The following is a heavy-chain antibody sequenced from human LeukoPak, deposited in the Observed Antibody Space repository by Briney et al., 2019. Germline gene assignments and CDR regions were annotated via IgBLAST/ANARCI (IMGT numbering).Heavy chain of an antibody. CDR2: IRSDGGIK. Sequence: PGGSLRLSCAASGFTFSSYSMNRVRQAPGKGLEWVAFIRSDGGIKYYADSVKGRFTISRDNSKNTLYLQVNSLRAEDTALYHCARAVNVRYYYDSSGPYYFDYWGQGTLVTVSS. CDR1: GFTFSSYS. V-gene: IGHV3-30*02. D-gene: IGHD3-22*01. J-gene: IGHJ4*02. CDR3: ARAVNVRYYYDSSGPYYFDY.